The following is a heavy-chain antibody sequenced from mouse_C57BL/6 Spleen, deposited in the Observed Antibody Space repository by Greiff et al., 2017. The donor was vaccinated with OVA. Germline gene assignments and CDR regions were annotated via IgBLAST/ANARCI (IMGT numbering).Heavy chain of an antibody. CDR3: ARHYYYGSSYGDYAMDY. J-gene: IGHJ4*01. V-gene: IGHV1-62-2*01. CDR2: FYPGSGSI. D-gene: IGHD1-1*01. Sequence: VQLQQSGAELVKPGASVKLSCKASGYTFTEYTIHWVKQRSGQGLEWIGWFYPGSGSIKYNEKFKDKATLTADKSSSTVYMELSRLTSEVSAGYFCARHYYYGSSYGDYAMDYWGQGTSVTVSS. CDR1: GYTFTEYT.